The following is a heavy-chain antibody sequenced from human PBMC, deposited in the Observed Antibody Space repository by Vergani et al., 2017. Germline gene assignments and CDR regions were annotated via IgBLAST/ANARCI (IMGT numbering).Heavy chain of an antibody. J-gene: IGHJ3*02. D-gene: IGHD3-16*01. CDR3: TRQFWVSQGVGAFET. V-gene: IGHV4-38-2*02. CDR1: GYSISRGYY. Sequence: QVRLEESGPGLVKPSETLSLTCSVSGYSISRGYYWGWIRQPPGKGLEWFATVFHSGSAYYNPSLRRRVTISVETSKNQFSLRLTTLTAADTAVYYCTRQFWVSQGVGAFETWGRGTEVSVSS. CDR2: VFHSGSA.